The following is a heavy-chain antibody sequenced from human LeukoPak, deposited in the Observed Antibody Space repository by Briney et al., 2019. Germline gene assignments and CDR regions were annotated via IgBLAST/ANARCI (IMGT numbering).Heavy chain of an antibody. D-gene: IGHD1-26*01. CDR2: IYTSGST. J-gene: IGHJ5*02. V-gene: IGHV4-4*07. CDR1: GGSISSYY. CDR3: ARSGSYPNWFDP. Sequence: PSETLSLTCTVSGGSISSYYWSWTRQPAGKGLEWVGRIYTSGSTNYNPSLKSRVTMSVDTSKNQFSLKLSSVTAADTAVYYCARSGSYPNWFDPWGQGTLVTVSS.